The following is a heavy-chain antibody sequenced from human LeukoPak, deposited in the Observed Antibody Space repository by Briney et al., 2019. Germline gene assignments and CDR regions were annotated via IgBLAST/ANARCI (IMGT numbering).Heavy chain of an antibody. CDR1: GGSFSGYY. J-gene: IGHJ4*02. CDR2: INHSGST. D-gene: IGHD3-22*01. Sequence: SETLSLTCAVYGGSFSGYYWSWIRQPPGKGLEWIGEINHSGSTNYNPSLKSRVTISVDTSKNQFSLKLSSVTAADTAVYYCARDQYYYDSSGYYRFDYWGQGTLVTVSS. CDR3: ARDQYYYDSSGYYRFDY. V-gene: IGHV4-34*01.